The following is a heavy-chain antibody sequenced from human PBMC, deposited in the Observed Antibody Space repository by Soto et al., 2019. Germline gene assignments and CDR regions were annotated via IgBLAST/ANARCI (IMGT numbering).Heavy chain of an antibody. V-gene: IGHV4-30-4*01. J-gene: IGHJ5*02. Sequence: QVQLQESGPGLVKPSQTLSLTCTVSGGSISSGDYYWSWIRQPPGKGPEWIGYLYYSGSTYYNPSIKSRVTISVDTSKNQFSLKLSSVTAADTAVYYCAREGPVAAAGKNWFDPWGQGTLVTVSS. CDR1: GGSISSGDYY. D-gene: IGHD6-13*01. CDR3: AREGPVAAAGKNWFDP. CDR2: LYYSGST.